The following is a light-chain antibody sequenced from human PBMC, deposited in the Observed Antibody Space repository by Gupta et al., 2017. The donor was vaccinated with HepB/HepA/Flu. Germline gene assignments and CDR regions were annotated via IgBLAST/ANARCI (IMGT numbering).Light chain of an antibody. CDR3: QQYKNWPPLT. CDR1: QSVSSN. Sequence: EIVMTQSPATLSVSPGERATLSCRASQSVSSNLAWYQQKPGQAPRLLIYGASTRGTGITARFSGSGCGTEFTLTISSRQSEDFAVYYCQQYKNWPPLTFGGGTKVEIK. V-gene: IGKV3-15*01. J-gene: IGKJ4*01. CDR2: GAS.